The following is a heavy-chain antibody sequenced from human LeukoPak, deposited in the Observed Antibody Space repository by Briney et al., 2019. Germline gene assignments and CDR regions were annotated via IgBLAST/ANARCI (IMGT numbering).Heavy chain of an antibody. D-gene: IGHD3-10*01. J-gene: IGHJ5*02. CDR2: IIPILGIA. CDR3: ARIWPGDNWFDP. V-gene: IGHV1-69*04. Sequence: SVKVSCKASGGTFSSYAISWVRQAPGQGLEWMGRIIPILGIANYAQKFQGRVTITADKSTSTAYMELSSLRSEDTTVYYCARIWPGDNWFDPWGQGTLVTVSS. CDR1: GGTFSSYA.